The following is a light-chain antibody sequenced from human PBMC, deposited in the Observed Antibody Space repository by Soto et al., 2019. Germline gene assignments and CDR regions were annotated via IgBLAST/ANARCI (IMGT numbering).Light chain of an antibody. CDR3: AAWDDTLSVWV. CDR1: RSNIGRST. V-gene: IGLV1-44*01. J-gene: IGLJ3*02. CDR2: STN. Sequence: QSVLTQPPSTSGTPGQRVTISCSGSRSNIGRSTVNWYQQLPGTAPKVLVYSTNQRPSGVPDRFSGSKSGTSASLAISGLPVEDGGDYYCAAWDDTLSVWVFGGGTKLTVL.